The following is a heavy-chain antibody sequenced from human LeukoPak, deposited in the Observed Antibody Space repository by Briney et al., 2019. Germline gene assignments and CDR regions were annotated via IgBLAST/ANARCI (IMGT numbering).Heavy chain of an antibody. CDR1: GFTFSSYW. J-gene: IGHJ6*02. V-gene: IGHV3-7*05. CDR2: IKQDGSEK. Sequence: PGGSLRLSCAASGFTFSSYWMSWVRQAPGKGLEWVANIKQDGSEKYYVDSVKGRFTISRDNAKNSLYLQMNSLRAEDTAVYYCAGTYSSGGGYYYYGMDVWGQGTTVTVSS. D-gene: IGHD6-19*01. CDR3: AGTYSSGGGYYYYGMDV.